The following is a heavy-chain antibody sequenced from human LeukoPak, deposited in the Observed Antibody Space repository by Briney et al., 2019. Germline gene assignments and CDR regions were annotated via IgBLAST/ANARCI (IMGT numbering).Heavy chain of an antibody. Sequence: GGSLRLTCAASGFTFSSYGMHWVRQAPGKGLEWVALIWYDGSNKYYADSVKGRLTISRDNSKNTLYLQMNSLRAEDTAVYYCAREGPRGNSQFDYWGQGTLVTVSS. CDR1: GFTFSSYG. D-gene: IGHD2/OR15-2a*01. V-gene: IGHV3-33*01. CDR2: IWYDGSNK. J-gene: IGHJ4*02. CDR3: AREGPRGNSQFDY.